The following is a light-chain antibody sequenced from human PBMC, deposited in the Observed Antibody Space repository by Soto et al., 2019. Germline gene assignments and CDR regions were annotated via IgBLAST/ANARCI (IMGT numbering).Light chain of an antibody. CDR2: EGS. CDR1: SSAVGSYNL. CDR3: SSYAGAVV. V-gene: IGLV2-23*01. Sequence: QSALTQPASVSGSPGQSITISCTRTSSAVGSYNLVSWYQHHPGKAPKLMIYEGSERPSGVSNRFSGAQSGNTASLTISGLQAEDEADYYCSSYAGAVVFGGRTKVTVL. J-gene: IGLJ2*01.